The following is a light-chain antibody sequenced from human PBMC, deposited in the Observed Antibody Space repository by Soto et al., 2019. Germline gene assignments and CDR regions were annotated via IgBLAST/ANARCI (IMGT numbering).Light chain of an antibody. V-gene: IGLV2-14*03. CDR2: DVS. CDR3: SSYRSSSTYV. J-gene: IGLJ1*01. Sequence: QSVLTQPASVSGSPGQSITISCTGTSSDVGGYNYVSWYQQHPDKAPKLMIYDVSNRPSGVSNRFSGSKSGNTASLTISGPQADDEADYYCSSYRSSSTYVFGTGTKVTVL. CDR1: SSDVGGYNY.